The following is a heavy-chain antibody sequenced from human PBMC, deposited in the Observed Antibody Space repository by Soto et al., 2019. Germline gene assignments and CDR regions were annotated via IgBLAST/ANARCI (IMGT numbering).Heavy chain of an antibody. J-gene: IGHJ3*02. Sequence: ASVKVSCKASGYTFTSYDINWVRQATGQGLEWMGWMNPNSGNTGYAQKFQGRVTMTRNTSISTAYMELSSLRSEDTAVYYCARAFYYYDGSGYYLDFFDIGGKGTRATV. V-gene: IGHV1-8*01. CDR1: GYTFTSYD. D-gene: IGHD3-22*01. CDR2: MNPNSGNT. CDR3: ARAFYYYDGSGYYLDFFDI.